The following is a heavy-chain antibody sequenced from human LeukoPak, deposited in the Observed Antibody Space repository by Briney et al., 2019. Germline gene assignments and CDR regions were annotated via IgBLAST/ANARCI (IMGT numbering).Heavy chain of an antibody. Sequence: PGGSLRLSCAASGFTLSSYAMSWVGQALGKGLEWVSAISGSGGSTYYADSVKGRFTISRDNSKNTLYLQMNSLRAEDTAVYYCAKQVVVVAAAPPSFDYWGQGTLVTVSS. CDR1: GFTLSSYA. J-gene: IGHJ4*02. CDR3: AKQVVVVAAAPPSFDY. V-gene: IGHV3-23*01. D-gene: IGHD2-15*01. CDR2: ISGSGGST.